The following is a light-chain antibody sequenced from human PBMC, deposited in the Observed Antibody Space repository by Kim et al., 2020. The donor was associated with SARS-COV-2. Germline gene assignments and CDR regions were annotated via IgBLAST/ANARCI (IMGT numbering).Light chain of an antibody. CDR1: SGSVASND. Sequence: VTISSTRTSGSVASNDVHVYRHRPGPGPTPAIDEYNQKPTGAPDPFSGSIDSSSNSASLTISGLKTEDEADDDCQSYDSSIGSWVFGGGTQLTVL. V-gene: IGLV6-57*03. J-gene: IGLJ3*02. CDR2: EYN. CDR3: QSYDSSIGSWV.